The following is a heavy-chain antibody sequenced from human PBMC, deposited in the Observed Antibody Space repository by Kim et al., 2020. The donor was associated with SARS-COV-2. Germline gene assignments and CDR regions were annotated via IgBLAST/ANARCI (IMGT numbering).Heavy chain of an antibody. D-gene: IGHD4-17*01. CDR1: GFTLSDYW. Sequence: GGSLTLSCAGSGFTLSDYWFHWVRQAPGKGLEWVARINSDGSVTGYADFVKGRLTISKDNANNTLYLQITGLRAEDTANYCCTIRLRWSASW. V-gene: IGHV3-74*01. J-gene: IGHJ5*01. CDR3: TIRLRWSAS. CDR2: INSDGSVT.